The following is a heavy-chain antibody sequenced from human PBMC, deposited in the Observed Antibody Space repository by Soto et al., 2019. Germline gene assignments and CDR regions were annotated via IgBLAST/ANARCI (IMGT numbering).Heavy chain of an antibody. CDR1: GFTFSSYA. CDR2: ISYDGSNK. Sequence: GGSLRLSCAASGFTFSSYAMRWVRQAPGKGLEWVAVISYDGSNKYYADSVKGRFTISRDNSKNTLYLQMNSLRAEDTAVYYCAKDLYKQELHEGTFDYWGQGTLVTVSS. J-gene: IGHJ4*02. CDR3: AKDLYKQELHEGTFDY. D-gene: IGHD1-26*01. V-gene: IGHV3-30-3*01.